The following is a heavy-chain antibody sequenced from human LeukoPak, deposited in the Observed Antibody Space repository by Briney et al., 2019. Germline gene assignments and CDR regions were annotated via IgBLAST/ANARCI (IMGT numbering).Heavy chain of an antibody. D-gene: IGHD3-10*01. CDR1: GFTFSSYA. CDR3: AKGDSTTLLRPYYFDY. V-gene: IGHV3-23*01. J-gene: IGHJ4*02. Sequence: GGSLRLSCAASGFTFSSYAVSWVRQAPGKGLEWVSDISGSGGSTYYADSVKGRFTISRDNSKNTLYLQMNSLRAEDTAVYYCAKGDSTTLLRPYYFDYWGQGTLVTVSS. CDR2: ISGSGGST.